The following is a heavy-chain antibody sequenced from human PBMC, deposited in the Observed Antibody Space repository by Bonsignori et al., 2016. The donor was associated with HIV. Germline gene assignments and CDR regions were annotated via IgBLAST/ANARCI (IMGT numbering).Heavy chain of an antibody. D-gene: IGHD3-3*01. CDR2: IIPIFGTA. CDR3: ARGFGVVTNYYYYYMDV. Sequence: WVRQAPGQGLEWMGGIIPIFGTANYAQKFQGRVTITADESTSTAYMELSSLRSEDTAVYYCARGFGVVTNYYYYYMDVWGKGTTVTVSS. J-gene: IGHJ6*03. V-gene: IGHV1-69*01.